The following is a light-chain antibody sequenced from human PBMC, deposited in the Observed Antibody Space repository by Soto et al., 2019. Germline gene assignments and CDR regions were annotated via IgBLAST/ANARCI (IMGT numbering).Light chain of an antibody. V-gene: IGLV2-14*01. Sequence: QSALTQPASVSGSPGQSITISCTGTSSDVGAYNYVSWYQQHPGRAPKLMIYEVINRPSGVSSRFSGSKSGNTASLTISGLQADDEAYYYCSSYISTSTFYVFGTGTKLTV. CDR2: EVI. J-gene: IGLJ1*01. CDR1: SSDVGAYNY. CDR3: SSYISTSTFYV.